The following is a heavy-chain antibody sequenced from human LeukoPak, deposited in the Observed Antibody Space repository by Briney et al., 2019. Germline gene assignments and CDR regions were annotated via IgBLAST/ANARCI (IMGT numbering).Heavy chain of an antibody. CDR3: TRMTAGHDY. CDR2: INHSGYT. V-gene: IGHV4-34*01. J-gene: IGHJ4*02. Sequence: PSETLSLTCAVSGVSFDDYYWAWVRQTPGKGLEWIGEINHSGYTNDSPSLRSRVTLSIDTSRKQFSLILRSVTVADAGTYYCTRMTAGHDYWGQGTLVTVSS. CDR1: GVSFDDYY. D-gene: IGHD2-21*02.